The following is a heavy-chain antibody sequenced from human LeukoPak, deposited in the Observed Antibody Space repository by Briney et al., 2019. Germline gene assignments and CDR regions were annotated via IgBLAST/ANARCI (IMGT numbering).Heavy chain of an antibody. D-gene: IGHD5-18*01. CDR1: GFTLGRHD. V-gene: IGHV3-13*01. J-gene: IGHJ4*02. CDR2: LASGSQT. Sequence: PGGSLRLSCTASGFTLGRHDMHWVRQTTGEGLEWVAALASGSQTFYAGSVKGRFTVSREDAKNSLYLRMNSLRAGDTAVYYCVREARGYHYTYFDYWGQGTLVTVSS. CDR3: VREARGYHYTYFDY.